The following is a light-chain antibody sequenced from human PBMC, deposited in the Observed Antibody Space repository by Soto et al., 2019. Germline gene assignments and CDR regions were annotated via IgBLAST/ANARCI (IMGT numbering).Light chain of an antibody. J-gene: IGKJ1*01. V-gene: IGKV1-27*01. CDR1: QGISKY. CDR3: QKYDSAPWT. Sequence: DVQMTQSPSSLSASVGDRVTITCRASQGISKYLAWYQQKPGKVPRLLIYVASTLQSGVPSRFSGSGSGTDFILTISSLQPEDVATYYCQKYDSAPWTFGQATKVEIK. CDR2: VAS.